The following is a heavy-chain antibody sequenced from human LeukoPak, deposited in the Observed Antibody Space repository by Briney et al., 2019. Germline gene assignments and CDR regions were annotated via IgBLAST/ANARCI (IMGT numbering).Heavy chain of an antibody. J-gene: IGHJ4*02. V-gene: IGHV1-69*04. Sequence: SVKVSCKASGGTFSSYAINWVRQAPGQGLEWMGRILPMLGIANDAQKFQGRVTITADKSTSTAYMELGSLRSEDTAVYYCARGEVATRKGWDDAKWGQGTLVIVSS. CDR1: GGTFSSYA. CDR2: ILPMLGIA. D-gene: IGHD5-12*01. CDR3: ARGEVATRKGWDDAK.